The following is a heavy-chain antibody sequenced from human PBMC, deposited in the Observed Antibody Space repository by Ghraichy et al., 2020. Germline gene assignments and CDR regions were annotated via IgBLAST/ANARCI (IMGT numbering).Heavy chain of an antibody. CDR2: INHSGST. J-gene: IGHJ4*02. Sequence: SETLSLTCAVYGGSFSGYYWSWIRQPPGKGLEWIGEINHSGSTNYNPSLKSRVTISVDTSKNQFSLKLSSVTAADTAVYYCARALPGYSSSWYESAIYYFDYWGQGTLVTVSS. D-gene: IGHD6-13*01. CDR3: ARALPGYSSSWYESAIYYFDY. V-gene: IGHV4-34*01. CDR1: GGSFSGYY.